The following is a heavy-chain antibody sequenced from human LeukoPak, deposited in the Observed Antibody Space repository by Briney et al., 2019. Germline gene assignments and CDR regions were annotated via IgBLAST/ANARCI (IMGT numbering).Heavy chain of an antibody. J-gene: IGHJ4*02. V-gene: IGHV3-23*01. CDR2: ISGSGGST. Sequence: PGGSLRLSCAASGFIFSSYAMSWVRQAPGKGLEWVSAISGSGGSTYYADSVKGRFTISRDNSKNTLYLQMNSLRAEDTAVYYCATLGARGWSKNDYWGQGTLVTVSS. CDR3: ATLGARGWSKNDY. D-gene: IGHD6-19*01. CDR1: GFIFSSYA.